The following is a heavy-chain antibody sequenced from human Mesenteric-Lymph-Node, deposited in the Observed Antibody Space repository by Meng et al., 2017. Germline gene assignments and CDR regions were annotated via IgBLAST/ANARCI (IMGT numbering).Heavy chain of an antibody. CDR3: AKLTSF. D-gene: IGHD3-16*01. CDR2: FAANNST. CDR1: GFTFSSYW. J-gene: IGHJ4*02. V-gene: IGHV3-23*04. Sequence: EVQLVESGGGLVQPGGSLRLSCAASGFTFSSYWMSWVRQAPGKGLEWVSTFAANNSTYYAESVKGRFTISRDNSENTLSLQMNSLRAEDTAVYYCAKLTSFWGQGTLVTVSS.